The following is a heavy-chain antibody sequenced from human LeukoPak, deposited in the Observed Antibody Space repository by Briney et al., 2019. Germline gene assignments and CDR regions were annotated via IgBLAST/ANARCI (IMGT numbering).Heavy chain of an antibody. CDR2: IYYSGST. D-gene: IGHD6-13*01. CDR3: ARIYYSSSYDYWYFDL. J-gene: IGHJ2*01. V-gene: IGHV4-59*01. Sequence: SETLSLTCTVAGGSISPYYWSWIRQPPGKGLKWIGYIYYSGSTNYNPSLKSRVTISVDTSKNQFSLKLSSVTTADTAVYYCARIYYSSSYDYWYFDLWGRGTLVTVSS. CDR1: GGSISPYY.